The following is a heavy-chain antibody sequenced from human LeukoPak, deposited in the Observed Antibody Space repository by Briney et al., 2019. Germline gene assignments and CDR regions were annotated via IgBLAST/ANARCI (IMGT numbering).Heavy chain of an antibody. J-gene: IGHJ4*02. Sequence: GASVKVSCKASGFTFTSSAMQWVRQARGQRLEWIGWIVVGSGNTNYAQKFQERVNITRDMSTSTAYMELSSLRFEDTAVYYCAAGDLVRGVPVDYWGQGTLVTVS. CDR2: IVVGSGNT. CDR3: AAGDLVRGVPVDY. D-gene: IGHD3-10*01. V-gene: IGHV1-58*02. CDR1: GFTFTSSA.